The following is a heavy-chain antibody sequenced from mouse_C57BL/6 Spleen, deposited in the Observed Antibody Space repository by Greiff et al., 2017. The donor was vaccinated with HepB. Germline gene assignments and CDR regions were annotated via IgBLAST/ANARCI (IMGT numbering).Heavy chain of an antibody. J-gene: IGHJ4*01. V-gene: IGHV1-64*01. CDR2: IHPNSGST. CDR1: GYTFTSYW. D-gene: IGHD2-1*01. Sequence: QVQLQQPGAELVKPGASVKLSCKASGYTFTSYWMHWVKQRPGQGLEWIGMIHPNSGSTNYNEKFKSKATLTVDKSSSTAYMQLSSLTSEDSAVYYCARGNQFLYYYAMDDWGQGTSVTVSS. CDR3: ARGNQFLYYYAMDD.